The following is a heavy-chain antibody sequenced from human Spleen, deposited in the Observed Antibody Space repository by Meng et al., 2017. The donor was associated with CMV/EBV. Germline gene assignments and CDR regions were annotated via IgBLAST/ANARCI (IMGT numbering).Heavy chain of an antibody. J-gene: IGHJ5*02. CDR3: ARGPTRSSSWYNWFDP. V-gene: IGHV1-8*03. CDR1: GYTYTSYD. D-gene: IGHD6-13*01. CDR2: MNPNSGNT. Sequence: GYTYTSYDINWVRRATGQGLEWMGWMNPNSGNTGYAQKFQGRVTITRNTSISTAYMELSSLRSEDTAVYYCARGPTRSSSWYNWFDPWGQGTLVTVSS.